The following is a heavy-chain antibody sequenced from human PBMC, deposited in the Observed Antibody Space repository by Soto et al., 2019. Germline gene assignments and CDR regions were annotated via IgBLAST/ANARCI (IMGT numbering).Heavy chain of an antibody. V-gene: IGHV3-30*18. CDR2: ISYAGDYQ. CDR1: GFTFSSYG. CDR3: AKSRGGSSWYEGDS. J-gene: IGHJ4*02. Sequence: QVQLVESGGGVVQPGRSLRLSCAASGFTFSSYGMHWVRQAPGKGLEWVAVISYAGDYQYYADSVKGRFTIYRDNSKNTLYLQMNTLRPEDAAVYFCAKSRGGSSWYEGDSWGQGTLVTVSS. D-gene: IGHD6-13*01.